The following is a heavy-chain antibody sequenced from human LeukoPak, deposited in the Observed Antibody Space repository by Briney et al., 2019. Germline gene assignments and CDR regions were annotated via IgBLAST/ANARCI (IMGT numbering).Heavy chain of an antibody. J-gene: IGHJ3*02. CDR1: GFTFSSYE. D-gene: IGHD5-12*01. CDR3: ASKGGYGGAFDI. CDR2: ISSSGSTI. V-gene: IGHV3-48*03. Sequence: GGSLRPSCAASGFTFSSYEMNWVRQAPGKGLEWVSYISSSGSTIYYADSVKGRFTISRDNAKNSLYLQMNSLRAEDTAVYYCASKGGYGGAFDIWGQGTMVTVSS.